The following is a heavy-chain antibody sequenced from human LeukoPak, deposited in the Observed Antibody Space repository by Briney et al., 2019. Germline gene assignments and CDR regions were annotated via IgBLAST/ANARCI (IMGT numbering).Heavy chain of an antibody. J-gene: IGHJ4*02. D-gene: IGHD3-22*01. CDR1: GFTFSSYG. CDR3: ARKEGVSYYDHFDY. CDR2: ISYDGSNE. V-gene: IGHV3-30*03. Sequence: PGGSLRLSCAASGFTFSSYGMHWVRQAPGKGLEWVAVISYDGSNEYYADSVKGRFTISRDNSKNTLYLQMNSLRAEDTAVYYCARKEGVSYYDHFDYWGQGTLVTVSS.